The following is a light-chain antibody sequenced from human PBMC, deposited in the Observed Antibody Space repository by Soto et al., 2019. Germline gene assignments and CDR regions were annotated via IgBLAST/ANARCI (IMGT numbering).Light chain of an antibody. V-gene: IGKV3-20*01. J-gene: IGKJ5*01. Sequence: EIVFTQSPGTLSLSPGERATLSCRASQSVSSSYLAWYQQKPGQAPRLLIYGASSRATGIPDRFSGSGSGTDFTLTISRLEPEDFAVYYCQHYGSSWTFGQGTRLEIK. CDR2: GAS. CDR3: QHYGSSWT. CDR1: QSVSSSY.